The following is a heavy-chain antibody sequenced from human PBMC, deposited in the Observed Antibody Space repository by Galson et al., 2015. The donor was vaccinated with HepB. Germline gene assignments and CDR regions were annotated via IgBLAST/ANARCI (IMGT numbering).Heavy chain of an antibody. CDR3: AHSGYSYGYDFRYYFDY. CDR1: GFSLSTSGVG. V-gene: IGHV2-5*02. D-gene: IGHD5-18*01. CDR2: IYWDDDK. J-gene: IGHJ4*02. Sequence: PALVKPTQTLTLTCTFSGFSLSTSGVGVGWIRQPPGKALEWLALIYWDDDKRYSPSLKSRLTITKDTSKNQVVLTMTNMDPVDTATYYCAHSGYSYGYDFRYYFDYWGQGTLVTVSS.